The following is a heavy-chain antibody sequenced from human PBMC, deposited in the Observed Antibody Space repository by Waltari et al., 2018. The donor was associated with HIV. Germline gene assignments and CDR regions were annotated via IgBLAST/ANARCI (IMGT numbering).Heavy chain of an antibody. Sequence: EVQLVESGGGLVQPGGSLRLSCSASGFTFSSYWIPWVRQAPGKGLVWVSGINRDGSTIRYADSVKGRFTISRDNAKNTLYLQMNSLRAEDTALYYCARGQYYSMDVWGQGTTVTVSS. J-gene: IGHJ6*02. V-gene: IGHV3-74*01. CDR2: INRDGSTI. CDR3: ARGQYYSMDV. D-gene: IGHD3-10*01. CDR1: GFTFSSYW.